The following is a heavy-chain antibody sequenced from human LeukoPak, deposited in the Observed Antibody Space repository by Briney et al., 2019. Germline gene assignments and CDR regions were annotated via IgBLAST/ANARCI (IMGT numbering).Heavy chain of an antibody. J-gene: IGHJ4*02. Sequence: VSVKVSCKASGYTFTSYDINWVRQATGQGLEWMGWMNPNSGNTGYAQKFQGRVTMTRNTSISTAYMELSSLRSEDTAVYYCARGRAVRGVISYWGQGTLVTVSS. CDR1: GYTFTSYD. CDR2: MNPNSGNT. CDR3: ARGRAVRGVISY. D-gene: IGHD3-10*01. V-gene: IGHV1-8*01.